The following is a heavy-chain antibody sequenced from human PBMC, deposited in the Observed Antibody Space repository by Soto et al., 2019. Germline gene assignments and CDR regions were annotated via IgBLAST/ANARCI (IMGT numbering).Heavy chain of an antibody. Sequence: QVQLQESGPGLVKPSETLSLTCTVSGGSISSYYWSWIRQPPGKGLEWIGYIYYSGSTNYNPSLKSRVTISVDTSKNRFSLKLSSVTAADTAVYYCARLHRGYSYGHNWFDPWGQGTLVTVSS. CDR2: IYYSGST. CDR1: GGSISSYY. D-gene: IGHD5-18*01. V-gene: IGHV4-59*01. J-gene: IGHJ5*02. CDR3: ARLHRGYSYGHNWFDP.